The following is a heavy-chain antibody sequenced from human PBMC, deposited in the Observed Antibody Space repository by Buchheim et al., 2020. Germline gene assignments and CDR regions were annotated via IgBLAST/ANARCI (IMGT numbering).Heavy chain of an antibody. Sequence: EVQLVESGGGLVQPGGSLRLSCAASGFTFSSYEMNWVRQAPGKGLEWVSYISSSGSTIYYADSVKGRFTISRDNAKNSLYLQMNSLRAEGTAVYYCAGGPHIVVVPAANFDYWGQGTL. D-gene: IGHD2-2*01. CDR1: GFTFSSYE. V-gene: IGHV3-48*03. CDR3: AGGPHIVVVPAANFDY. CDR2: ISSSGSTI. J-gene: IGHJ4*02.